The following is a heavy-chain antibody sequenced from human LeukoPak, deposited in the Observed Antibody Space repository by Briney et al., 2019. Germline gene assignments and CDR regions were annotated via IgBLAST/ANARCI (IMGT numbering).Heavy chain of an antibody. J-gene: IGHJ4*02. CDR2: INHSGST. V-gene: IGHV4-34*01. CDR3: ARKGYGSGSYYNSPIDY. Sequence: SETLSLTCAVYGGSFSGYYWSWIRQPPGKGLEWIGGINHSGSTNYNPSLKSRVTISVDTSKNQFSLKLSSVTAADTAVYYCARKGYGSGSYYNSPIDYWGQGTLVTVSS. D-gene: IGHD3-10*01. CDR1: GGSFSGYY.